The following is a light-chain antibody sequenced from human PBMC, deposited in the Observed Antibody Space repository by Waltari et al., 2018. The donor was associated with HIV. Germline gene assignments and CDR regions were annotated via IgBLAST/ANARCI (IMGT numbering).Light chain of an antibody. CDR1: QSVSSN. CDR2: GAS. CDR3: QHYNNWPLLT. Sequence: EIVMTQSPATLSASPGERATLSCRASQSVSSNLAWYQQKPGQAPRLLIYGASTRATGIPARFSGSGSGTEFTLTISSLQSEDFAVYYCQHYNNWPLLTFGGGTKVEIK. J-gene: IGKJ4*01. V-gene: IGKV3-15*01.